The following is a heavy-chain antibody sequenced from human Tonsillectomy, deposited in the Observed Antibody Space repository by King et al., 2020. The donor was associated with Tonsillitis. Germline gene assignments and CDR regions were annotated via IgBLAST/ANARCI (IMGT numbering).Heavy chain of an antibody. Sequence: VQLVESGGGLVQPGGSLRLSCAASGFTFSPYWRNWVRQAPGKGREGVASIKQEGREKYYVDSLKGRFTISRDNAKNSLYLQMNSLRAEDTAVYYCARDIAAAFDPWGQGTLVTVSS. CDR1: GFTFSPYW. CDR3: ARDIAAAFDP. D-gene: IGHD6-13*01. V-gene: IGHV3-7*03. J-gene: IGHJ5*02. CDR2: IKQEGREK.